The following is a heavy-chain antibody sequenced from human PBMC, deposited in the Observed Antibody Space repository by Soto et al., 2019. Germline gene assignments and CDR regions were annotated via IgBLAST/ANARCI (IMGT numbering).Heavy chain of an antibody. CDR3: ARTYSSFWLLLDY. J-gene: IGHJ4*02. CDR2: INHLGSI. V-gene: IGHV4-34*01. D-gene: IGHD6-19*01. CDR1: GGFLIDYF. Sequence: SETLSLTCVVSGGFLIDYFWSWIRQPPGKGLEWIGEINHLGSINYNPSLKSRVTMSVDTSKNQFSLKLSSVTAADTAVYYCARTYSSFWLLLDYWGQGTLVTVSS.